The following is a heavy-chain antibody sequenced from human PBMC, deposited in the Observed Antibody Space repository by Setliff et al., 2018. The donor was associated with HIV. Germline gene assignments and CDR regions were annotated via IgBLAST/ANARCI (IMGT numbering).Heavy chain of an antibody. CDR1: GYTLVSYY. V-gene: IGHV1-46*01. D-gene: IGHD6-13*01. CDR2: INPSAGST. CDR3: ARGHSSKRYADY. J-gene: IGHJ4*02. Sequence: ASVKVSCKASGYTLVSYYMHWVRQAPGQGLEWMGIINPSAGSTTYAQKFQGRVTLTSDTSASTVYMELSSLRSEDMAVYYCARGHSSKRYADYWGQGTLVTVSS.